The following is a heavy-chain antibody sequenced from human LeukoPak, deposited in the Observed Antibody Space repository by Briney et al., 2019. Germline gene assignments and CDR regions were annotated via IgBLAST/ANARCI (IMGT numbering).Heavy chain of an antibody. CDR3: ARDRHPRGYSYNWFDP. CDR2: IYTSGST. J-gene: IGHJ5*02. D-gene: IGHD5-18*01. Sequence: SETLSLTSTVSGGSISSGSYYWSWIRQPAGKGLEWIGRIYTSGSTNYNPSLKSRVTISVDTSKNQFSLKLSSVTAADTAVYYCARDRHPRGYSYNWFDPWGQGTLVTVSS. V-gene: IGHV4-61*02. CDR1: GGSISSGSYY.